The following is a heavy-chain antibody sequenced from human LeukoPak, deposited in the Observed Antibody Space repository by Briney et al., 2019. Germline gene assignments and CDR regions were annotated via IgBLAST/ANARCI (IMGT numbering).Heavy chain of an antibody. CDR3: AKDPSPFYGSGSYYFDY. D-gene: IGHD3-10*01. Sequence: GRSLRLSCAASGFTFDDYAMHWVRQAPGKGLEWVSGISWNSGSIGYADSVKGRFTISRDNAKNSLYLQMNSLRAEDTALYYCAKDPSPFYGSGSYYFDYWGQGTLVTVSS. V-gene: IGHV3-9*01. J-gene: IGHJ4*02. CDR1: GFTFDDYA. CDR2: ISWNSGSI.